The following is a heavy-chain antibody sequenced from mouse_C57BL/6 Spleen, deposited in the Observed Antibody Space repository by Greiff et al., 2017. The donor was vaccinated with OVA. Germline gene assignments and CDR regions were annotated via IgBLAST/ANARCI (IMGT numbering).Heavy chain of an antibody. CDR3: ARFAYGYDVNSMDF. D-gene: IGHD2-2*01. Sequence: QVQLQQSGAELVRPGTSVKVSCKASGYAFTNYLIEWVKQRPGQGIEWICVITPAMGETHYNERFKGKATLTADKSSSTAYMQLSSMTSEVSAVYFCARFAYGYDVNSMDFWGQGTSVTVSS. CDR1: GYAFTNYL. CDR2: ITPAMGET. V-gene: IGHV1-54*01. J-gene: IGHJ4*01.